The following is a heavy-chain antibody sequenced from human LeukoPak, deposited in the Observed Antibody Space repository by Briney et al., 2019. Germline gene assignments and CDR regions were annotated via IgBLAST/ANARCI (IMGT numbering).Heavy chain of an antibody. V-gene: IGHV4-4*07. Sequence: SETLSLTCTVSGGSISSYYWSWIRQPAGKGLEWIGRIYTSGSTSYNPSLKSRVTMSVDTSKNQFSLKLSSVTAADTAVYYCARGIAAAGGPTFDYWGQGTLVTVSS. CDR2: IYTSGST. CDR1: GGSISSYY. D-gene: IGHD6-13*01. J-gene: IGHJ4*02. CDR3: ARGIAAAGGPTFDY.